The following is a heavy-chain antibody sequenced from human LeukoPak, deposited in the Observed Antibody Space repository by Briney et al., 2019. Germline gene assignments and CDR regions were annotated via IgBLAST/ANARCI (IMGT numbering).Heavy chain of an antibody. CDR3: ARPTKTYYYDSSGYYFDY. J-gene: IGHJ4*02. D-gene: IGHD3-22*01. CDR1: GFTFSSYW. CDR2: IKQDGSEK. Sequence: GGSLRLSCAASGFTFSSYWMSWVRQAPGKGLEWVANIKQDGSEKYYVDSVKGRFTISRDNAKNSLYLQMNSLRAEDTAVYYCARPTKTYYYDSSGYYFDYWGQGTLVTVSS. V-gene: IGHV3-7*01.